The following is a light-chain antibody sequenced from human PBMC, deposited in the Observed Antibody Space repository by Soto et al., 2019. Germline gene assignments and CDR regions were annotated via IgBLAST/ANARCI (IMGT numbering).Light chain of an antibody. CDR3: QQYGTVPLS. Sequence: EILLTQSPGTLSLSPGDRATLSCRASQSLTNTFLAWYQQIPGQTPRLLIYGASTRATGIPDMLSGSGSGRVFTVAIRRLEPADFAVYFCQQYGTVPLSVGGGTKVEIK. CDR2: GAS. J-gene: IGKJ4*01. V-gene: IGKV3-20*01. CDR1: QSLTNTF.